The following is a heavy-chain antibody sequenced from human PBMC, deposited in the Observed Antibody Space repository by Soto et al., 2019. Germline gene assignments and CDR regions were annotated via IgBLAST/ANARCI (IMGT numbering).Heavy chain of an antibody. V-gene: IGHV4-59*01. CDR3: AREGNLGRWLQPLDF. CDR1: GDSIRAYS. CDR2: IHYNGNT. J-gene: IGHJ4*02. Sequence: PSETLSLTCTVSGDSIRAYSWSWVRQPPGKGLEGIGNIHYNGNTKYNPSLKSRVTMSVDTSKNQFSLKLISVTAADTAKYFCAREGNLGRWLQPLDFWGQGTLVTVSS. D-gene: IGHD5-12*01.